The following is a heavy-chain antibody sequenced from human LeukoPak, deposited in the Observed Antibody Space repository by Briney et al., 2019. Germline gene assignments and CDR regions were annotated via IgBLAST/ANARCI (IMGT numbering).Heavy chain of an antibody. D-gene: IGHD4-17*01. V-gene: IGHV3-9*01. J-gene: IGHJ4*02. CDR1: GFTFDDYV. CDR3: ARNNYGDYESFDY. CDR2: ISWNSGSI. Sequence: GRSLRLSCAASGFTFDDYVMHWVRQAPGKGLEWVSGISWNSGSIGYADSVKGRFTISRDNAKNSLYLQMNSLRAEDTAVYYCARNNYGDYESFDYWGQGTLVTVSS.